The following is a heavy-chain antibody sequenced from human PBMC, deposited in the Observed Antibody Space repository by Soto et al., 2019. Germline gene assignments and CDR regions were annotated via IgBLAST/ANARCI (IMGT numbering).Heavy chain of an antibody. CDR2: ICGGST. CDR3: ARDNTAYYYMDV. D-gene: IGHD4-17*01. CDR1: GFSVSSNY. Sequence: GGSLRLSCAASGFSVSSNYMSWVRQAPGKGLEWVSVICGGSTYYADFVKDRFTISRDNSKNTLYLLMNNLRAEDTAVYYCARDNTAYYYMDVWGKGTTVTVSS. V-gene: IGHV3-66*01. J-gene: IGHJ6*03.